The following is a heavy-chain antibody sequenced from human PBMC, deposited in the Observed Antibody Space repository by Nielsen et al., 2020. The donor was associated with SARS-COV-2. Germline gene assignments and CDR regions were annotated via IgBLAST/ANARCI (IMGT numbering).Heavy chain of an antibody. CDR2: IYSGGST. CDR1: GFTVSRNY. D-gene: IGHD3-22*01. Sequence: GGSLRLSCAASGFTVSRNYMSWVRQAPGKGLEWVSVIYSGGSTYYADSVKGRFTISRHNSKNTLYLQMNSLRAEDTAVYYCAREYYYDSSGYYPRAFDIWGQGTMVTVSS. J-gene: IGHJ3*02. CDR3: AREYYYDSSGYYPRAFDI. V-gene: IGHV3-53*04.